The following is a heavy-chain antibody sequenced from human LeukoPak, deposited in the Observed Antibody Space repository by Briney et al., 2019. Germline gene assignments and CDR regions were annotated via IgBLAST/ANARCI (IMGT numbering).Heavy chain of an antibody. V-gene: IGHV3-74*01. D-gene: IGHD1-7*01. J-gene: IGHJ4*02. CDR2: ISPDGITT. Sequence: GGSLRLSCAASGFTFDNSWIHWVRQGPGRGLVWVSRISPDGITTNYADSVKGRFTISRDNAMNTLYLQMNSLRAEDTAVYYCATAGNYRFDNWGQGTLVTVSS. CDR3: ATAGNYRFDN. CDR1: GFTFDNSW.